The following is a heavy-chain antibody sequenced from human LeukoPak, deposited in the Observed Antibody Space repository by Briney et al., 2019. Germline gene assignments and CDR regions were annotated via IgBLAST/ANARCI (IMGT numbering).Heavy chain of an antibody. Sequence: GGTLRHSCGAPGVTFSTYDMTWVPQAPGKGLEWCSSISGSGGSTYYSDSVKGRFTTSRDNSKNTLYLQMNGLRAEDTAVYYCAKDLAAVPGNKYFAYWGQGTLVTVSS. CDR2: ISGSGGST. CDR1: GVTFSTYD. CDR3: AKDLAAVPGNKYFAY. D-gene: IGHD6-19*01. J-gene: IGHJ4*02. V-gene: IGHV3-23*01.